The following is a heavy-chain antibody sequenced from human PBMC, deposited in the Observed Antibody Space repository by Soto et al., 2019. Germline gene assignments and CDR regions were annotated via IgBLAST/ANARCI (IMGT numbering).Heavy chain of an antibody. Sequence: GGSLRLSCAASGFTFSTCSMNWVRQAPGKGLEWVSYISSSSNYIYYADSVKGRFTISRDNAKNSLYLQMNSLRAEDTAVYYCARDRGSTSNLNYYYMDVWGKGTTVTVSS. CDR3: ARDRGSTSNLNYYYMDV. V-gene: IGHV3-21*01. J-gene: IGHJ6*03. CDR1: GFTFSTCS. D-gene: IGHD2-2*01. CDR2: ISSSSNYI.